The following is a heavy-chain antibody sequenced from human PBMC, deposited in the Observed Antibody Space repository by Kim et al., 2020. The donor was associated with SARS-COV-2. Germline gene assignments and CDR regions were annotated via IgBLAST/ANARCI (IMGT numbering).Heavy chain of an antibody. Sequence: GGSLRLSCETSGFISNSYPMNWVRQAPGKGLEWVAVISYDAKKKYSADSVKGRFTISRDNSKNTLYLQMNSLRPEDTAVYFCARGAXAGTRVAXXDVWGQGTXXXVSS. CDR1: GFISNSYP. D-gene: IGHD6-13*01. J-gene: IGHJ3*01. CDR3: ARGAXAGTRVAXXDV. CDR2: ISYDAKKK. V-gene: IGHV3-30*04.